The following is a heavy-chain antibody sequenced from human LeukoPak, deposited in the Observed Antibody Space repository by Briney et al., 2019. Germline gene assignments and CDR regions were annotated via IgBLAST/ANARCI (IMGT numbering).Heavy chain of an antibody. CDR3: AKGSGTYQGPFDH. V-gene: IGHV3-9*01. D-gene: IGHD1-1*01. Sequence: PGWSLRLSCTASGFSFEEYAMQWVRQVPGKGLQWVSGISSNGETTGYADSVKGRFTISRDNAKNSLYLQMNFLRTEDKALYYCAKGSGTYQGPFDHWGQGTLVTVSS. CDR1: GFSFEEYA. CDR2: ISSNGETT. J-gene: IGHJ4*02.